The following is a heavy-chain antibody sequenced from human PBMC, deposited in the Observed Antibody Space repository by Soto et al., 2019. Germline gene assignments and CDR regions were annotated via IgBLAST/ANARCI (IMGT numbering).Heavy chain of an antibody. CDR2: INHSGST. J-gene: IGHJ6*02. D-gene: IGHD3-22*01. Sequence: SETLSLTCAVYGGSFSGYYWSWIRQPPGKGLEWIGEINHSGSTNYNPSLKSRVTISVDTSKNQFSLKLRSVTAADTAVYYCAGPYYYDSSGPTEFDVPSTNYYYYYGMDVWGQGTTVTVSS. CDR1: GGSFSGYY. V-gene: IGHV4-34*01. CDR3: AGPYYYDSSGPTEFDVPSTNYYYYYGMDV.